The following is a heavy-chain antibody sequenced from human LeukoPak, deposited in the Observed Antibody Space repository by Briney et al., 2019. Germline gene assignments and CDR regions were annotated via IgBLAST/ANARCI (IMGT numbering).Heavy chain of an antibody. Sequence: GGSLRLSCAASGFTFSSYAMHWVRQAPGKGLEYVSAISSNGGSTYYANSVKGRFTISRDNSKNTLYLQMNSLRAEDTAVYYCARMQWLIDYWGQGTLVTVSS. CDR2: ISSNGGST. J-gene: IGHJ4*02. V-gene: IGHV3-64*01. CDR3: ARMQWLIDY. CDR1: GFTFSSYA. D-gene: IGHD6-19*01.